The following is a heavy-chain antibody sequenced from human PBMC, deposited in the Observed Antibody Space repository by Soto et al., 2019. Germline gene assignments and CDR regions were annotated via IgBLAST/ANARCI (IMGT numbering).Heavy chain of an antibody. J-gene: IGHJ4*02. V-gene: IGHV3-7*03. Sequence: PGGSLRLSCAVSGFTFSSYWLSWVRQAPGKRLEWVANIKQDGSEKYYVDSVKGRFTISRDNAKNSLYLQMNSLRAEDTAVYYCARDLWSRDSSLPVETPWGYWDQGTLVTVSS. CDR3: ARDLWSRDSSLPVETPWGY. D-gene: IGHD3-22*01. CDR2: IKQDGSEK. CDR1: GFTFSSYW.